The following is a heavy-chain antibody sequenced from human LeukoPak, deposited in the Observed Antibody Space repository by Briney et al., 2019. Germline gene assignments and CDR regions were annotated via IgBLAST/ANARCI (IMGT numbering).Heavy chain of an antibody. CDR2: ISYDGSNK. V-gene: IGHV3-30*04. Sequence: GRSLRLSCAASGFTFSSYAMHRVRQAPGKGLEWVAVISYDGSNKYYADSVKGRFTISRDNSKNTLYLQMNSLRAEDTAVYYCARDDGVDIVVVVAVTFDYWGQGTLVTVSS. CDR3: ARDDGVDIVVVVAVTFDY. J-gene: IGHJ4*02. D-gene: IGHD2-15*01. CDR1: GFTFSSYA.